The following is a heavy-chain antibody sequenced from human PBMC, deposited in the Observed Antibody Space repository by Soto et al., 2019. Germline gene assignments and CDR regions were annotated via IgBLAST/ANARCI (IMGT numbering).Heavy chain of an antibody. CDR3: ARRDYSTSSLGPFDY. Sequence: QVQLQESGPGLVKPSETLSLTCVVSGGSISSHYWSWIRQPPGSGLEWIGFVHYSGSTNYSPSLKRRVTMSRDTSKNHSSLNMSSVTAADTSFSFCARRDYSTSSLGPFDYWGQGILVTVSS. V-gene: IGHV4-59*11. J-gene: IGHJ4*02. CDR2: VHYSGST. D-gene: IGHD6-6*01. CDR1: GGSISSHY.